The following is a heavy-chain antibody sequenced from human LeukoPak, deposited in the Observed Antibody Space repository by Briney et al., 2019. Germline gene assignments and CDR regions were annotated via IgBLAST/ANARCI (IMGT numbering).Heavy chain of an antibody. CDR1: GYTFTSYY. CDR2: INPTGGST. CDR3: ARSPTSYDVLTGYYELYFDY. V-gene: IGHV1-46*01. J-gene: IGHJ4*02. Sequence: ASVKVSCKASGYTFTSYYMHWVRQAPGQGLEWMGLINPTGGSTGYAQKFQGRVTMTRDLSTTTVYMELSSLRSEDTAVYYCARSPTSYDVLTGYYELYFDYWGQGTLVTVSS. D-gene: IGHD3-9*01.